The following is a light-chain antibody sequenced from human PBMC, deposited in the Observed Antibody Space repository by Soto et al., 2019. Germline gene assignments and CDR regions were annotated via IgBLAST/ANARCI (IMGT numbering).Light chain of an antibody. Sequence: QAVVTQEPSLTVSPGGTVTLTCASSAGAVTSAYYTNWLQQKPGQAPRALIYSRSEKHSWTPARFSGSLLGGKAALTLSAAQPEDEADYYCLLYYGGAQVLFGGGTKLTVL. CDR2: SRS. CDR1: AGAVTSAYY. V-gene: IGLV7-43*01. J-gene: IGLJ2*01. CDR3: LLYYGGAQVL.